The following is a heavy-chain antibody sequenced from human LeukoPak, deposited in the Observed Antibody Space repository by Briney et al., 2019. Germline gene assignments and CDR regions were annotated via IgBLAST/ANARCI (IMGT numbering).Heavy chain of an antibody. D-gene: IGHD3-3*01. J-gene: IGHJ5*02. Sequence: SETLPLTCTVSGGSIKNDYWTWIRQPPGKGLEWIGEINHSGSTNYNPSLKSRVTISVDTSKNQFSLKLSSVTAADTAVYYCARRITIFGVTRNWFDPWGQGTLVTVSS. V-gene: IGHV4-34*01. CDR2: INHSGST. CDR1: GGSIKNDY. CDR3: ARRITIFGVTRNWFDP.